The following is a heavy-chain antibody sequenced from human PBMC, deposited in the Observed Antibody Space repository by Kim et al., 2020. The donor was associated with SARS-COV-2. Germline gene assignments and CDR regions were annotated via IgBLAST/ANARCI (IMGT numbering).Heavy chain of an antibody. V-gene: IGHV3-48*03. Sequence: GGSLRLSCAASGFTFSSYEMNWVRQAPGKGLEWVSYISSSGGTIYYADSVTGRFTISRDSAKNSLYLQMNSLRAEDTAVFYCARVRSPYYFDSSGYYDAFNIGGQGTMVTVSS. CDR2: ISSSGGTI. CDR3: ARVRSPYYFDSSGYYDAFNI. D-gene: IGHD3-22*01. CDR1: GFTFSSYE. J-gene: IGHJ3*02.